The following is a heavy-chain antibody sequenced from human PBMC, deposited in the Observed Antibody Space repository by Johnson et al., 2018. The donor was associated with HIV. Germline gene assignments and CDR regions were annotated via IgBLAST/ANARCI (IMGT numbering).Heavy chain of an antibody. J-gene: IGHJ3*02. V-gene: IGHV3-43*01. CDR1: GFTFDDYT. CDR2: ISWDGGST. CDR3: AKADHSSGWYLAFDI. D-gene: IGHD6-19*01. Sequence: VQLVESGGGLVQPGGSLRLSCAASGFTFDDYTMHWVRQAPGKGLEWVSLISWDGGSTYYADSVKGRFTISRDSSKNTLHLQMNSLNAEDTAMYYCAKADHSSGWYLAFDIWGQGTMVTVSS.